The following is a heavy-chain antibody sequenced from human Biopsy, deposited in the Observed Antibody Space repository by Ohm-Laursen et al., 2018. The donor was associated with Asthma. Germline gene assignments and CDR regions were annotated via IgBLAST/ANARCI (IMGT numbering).Heavy chain of an antibody. Sequence: GASVKVSCKVPGGTFSNFAISWVRQAPGQGLEWLGGIMTVFGTTNYAQKFQGRVTITADESTNTAYMEVTSLRSEDTAIYYCARCQVGYSSGWSLLLKKIYYSGMDVWGQGTAVTVSS. V-gene: IGHV1-69*13. CDR1: GGTFSNFA. CDR3: ARCQVGYSSGWSLLLKKIYYSGMDV. J-gene: IGHJ6*02. D-gene: IGHD6-19*01. CDR2: IMTVFGTT.